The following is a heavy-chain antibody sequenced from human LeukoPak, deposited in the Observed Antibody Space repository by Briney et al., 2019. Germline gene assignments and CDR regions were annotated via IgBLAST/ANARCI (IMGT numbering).Heavy chain of an antibody. CDR2: TYYSSKWYT. V-gene: IGHV6-1*01. J-gene: IGHJ4*02. D-gene: IGHD5-12*01. CDR3: ARGWLRSGFDL. Sequence: SQTLSLTCAISGDSVSSAWNWIRQSPSRGLEWLGRTYYSSKWYTDYAVSVKGRVSINPDTSKNQLSLQLSSVTPEDTAVYYCARGWLRSGFDLWGQGTLVTVSS. CDR1: GDSVSSA.